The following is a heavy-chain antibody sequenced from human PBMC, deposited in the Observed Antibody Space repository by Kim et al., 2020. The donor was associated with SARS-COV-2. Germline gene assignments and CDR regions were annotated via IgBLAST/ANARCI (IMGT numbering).Heavy chain of an antibody. Sequence: VKGRFTISRDDSKNTLYLQMNSLKTEDTAVYYCTTVSGWYFYYYYYGMDVWGQGTTVTVSS. J-gene: IGHJ6*02. CDR3: TTVSGWYFYYYYYGMDV. D-gene: IGHD6-19*01. V-gene: IGHV3-15*01.